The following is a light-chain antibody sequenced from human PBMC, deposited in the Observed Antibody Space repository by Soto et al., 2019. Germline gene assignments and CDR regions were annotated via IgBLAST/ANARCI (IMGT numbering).Light chain of an antibody. Sequence: DIQLTQSPSSRSASVGDRITITCRARQSISTSLNWYQHKPGEAPTLRVYDSSTLQRGVPSRFSGSGFGAEFTLTVSSIQPEDFATYYCQQSYRNPTWTFGQGTKVEIK. CDR3: QQSYRNPTWT. J-gene: IGKJ1*01. CDR2: DSS. V-gene: IGKV1-39*01. CDR1: QSISTS.